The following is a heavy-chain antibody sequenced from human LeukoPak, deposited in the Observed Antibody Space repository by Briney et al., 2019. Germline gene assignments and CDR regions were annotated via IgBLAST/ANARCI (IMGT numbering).Heavy chain of an antibody. CDR3: STDPRLLTY. Sequence: GGSLRLSCVVSGFSFSDSYMTWLRRTPGKGLESLVYISPSSHDIYYADSVKGRFTISRDNARTSLYLQMNSLGPDDTALYYCSTDPRLLTYWGHGTLVTVSS. CDR1: GFSFSDSY. V-gene: IGHV3-11*01. D-gene: IGHD2-8*01. CDR2: ISPSSHDI. J-gene: IGHJ4*01.